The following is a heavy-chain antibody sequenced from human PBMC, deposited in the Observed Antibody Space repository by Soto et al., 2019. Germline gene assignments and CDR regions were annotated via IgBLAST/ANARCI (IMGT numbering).Heavy chain of an antibody. D-gene: IGHD3-10*01. Sequence: GGSLRLSCAASGFTFSSYGMHWVRQAPGKGLEWVAVIWYDGSNKYYADSVKGRFTISRDNSKNTLYLQMNSLRAEDTAVYYCASDGVRGVITDAFDIWGQGTMVTVSS. CDR1: GFTFSSYG. J-gene: IGHJ3*02. V-gene: IGHV3-33*01. CDR3: ASDGVRGVITDAFDI. CDR2: IWYDGSNK.